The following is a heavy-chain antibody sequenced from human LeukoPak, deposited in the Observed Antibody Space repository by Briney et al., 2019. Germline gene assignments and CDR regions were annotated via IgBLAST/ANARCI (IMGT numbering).Heavy chain of an antibody. CDR2: IYHSGST. CDR3: ARLGYCSGGSCYSVVY. J-gene: IGHJ4*02. D-gene: IGHD2-15*01. V-gene: IGHV4-38-2*02. CDR1: GYSISSGYY. Sequence: SETLSLTCTVSGYSISSGYYWGWIRQPPGKGLEWIGSIYHSGSTYYNPSLESRVTISVDTSKNQFSLKLSSVTAADTAVYYCARLGYCSGGSCYSVVYWGQGTLVTVSS.